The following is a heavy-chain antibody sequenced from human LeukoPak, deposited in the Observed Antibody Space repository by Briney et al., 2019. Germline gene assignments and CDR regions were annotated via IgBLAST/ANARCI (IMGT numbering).Heavy chain of an antibody. V-gene: IGHV3-9*01. J-gene: IGHJ2*01. CDR2: ISWNSASI. Sequence: GRSLRLSCAASGFTFDDYAMHWVRQAPGKGLEWVSGISWNSASIGYADSVKGRFTISRDNAKNSLYLQMNSLRAEDTALYYCAKDIAAAGTWWYFDLWGRGTLVTVSS. CDR1: GFTFDDYA. CDR3: AKDIAAAGTWWYFDL. D-gene: IGHD6-13*01.